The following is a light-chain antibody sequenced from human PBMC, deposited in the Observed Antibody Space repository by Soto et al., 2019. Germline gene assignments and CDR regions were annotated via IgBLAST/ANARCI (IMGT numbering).Light chain of an antibody. CDR3: QQYNRYWT. CDR1: QSISSW. Sequence: IQMTQSPSTLSASVGDRVTITCRASQSISSWLAWYQQKPGKAPKLLIYDASSLESGVPSRFSGSGSGTEFTLTISGLQPDDFATYYCQQYNRYWTFGQGTKVEIK. J-gene: IGKJ1*01. CDR2: DAS. V-gene: IGKV1-5*01.